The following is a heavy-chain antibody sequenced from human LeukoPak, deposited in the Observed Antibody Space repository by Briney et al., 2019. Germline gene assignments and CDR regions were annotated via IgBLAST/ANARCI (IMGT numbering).Heavy chain of an antibody. CDR2: INPSGGST. CDR1: GYTFTSYY. Sequence: GESLKISCKGSGYTFTSYYMHWVRQAPGQGLEWMGIINPSGGSTSYAQKFQGRVTMTRDMSTSTVYMELSSLRSEDTAVYYCARGEYYYDSSGQLDYWGQGTLVTVSS. V-gene: IGHV1-46*01. J-gene: IGHJ4*02. CDR3: ARGEYYYDSSGQLDY. D-gene: IGHD3-22*01.